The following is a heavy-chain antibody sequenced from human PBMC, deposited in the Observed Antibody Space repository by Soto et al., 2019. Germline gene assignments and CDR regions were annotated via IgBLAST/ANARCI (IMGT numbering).Heavy chain of an antibody. CDR3: ARGGRLFDA. J-gene: IGHJ5*02. CDR2: ISGSGSPI. Sequence: GGSLRLSCSASGVTFGSYEMSWVRQAPGKGLEWLSYISGSGSPIYYAESVKGRFIISRDSAKNSLYLQMNSLRAEDTAIYFCARGGRLFDAWGQGTLVTVSS. CDR1: GVTFGSYE. V-gene: IGHV3-48*03. D-gene: IGHD3-16*01.